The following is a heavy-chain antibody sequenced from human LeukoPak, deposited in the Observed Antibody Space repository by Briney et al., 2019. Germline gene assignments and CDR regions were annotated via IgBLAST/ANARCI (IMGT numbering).Heavy chain of an antibody. CDR2: IYSGGST. J-gene: IGHJ6*03. D-gene: IGHD3-3*01. V-gene: IGHV3-66*02. CDR3: ARATWWSGYQRDSWYMDV. Sequence: AGGSLRLSCTASGFTFSSNYMSWVRQAPGKGLEWVSVIYSGGSTYYADSVKARFTISRDNSKNTLYLQMSSLRADNTAVYYCARATWWSGYQRDSWYMDVWGRGTTATVSS. CDR1: GFTFSSNY.